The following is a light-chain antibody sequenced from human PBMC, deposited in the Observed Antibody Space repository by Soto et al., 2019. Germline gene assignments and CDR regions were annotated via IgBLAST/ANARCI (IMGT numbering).Light chain of an antibody. J-gene: IGKJ1*01. Sequence: DIVLTQSPATLSLSPWEIATLSCRASQTVSSSLAWYQQKPGQAPRLLIYEVSNRATGIPARFSGSGSGTEFTLTISSLQSEDFAIYSCQQYNNWPRTFGQGTKVDI. CDR1: QTVSSS. V-gene: IGKV3-15*01. CDR2: EVS. CDR3: QQYNNWPRT.